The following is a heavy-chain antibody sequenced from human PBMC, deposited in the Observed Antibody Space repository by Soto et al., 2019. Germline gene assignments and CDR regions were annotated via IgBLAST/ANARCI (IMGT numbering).Heavy chain of an antibody. D-gene: IGHD5-12*01. V-gene: IGHV4-39*01. CDR3: ARGHFRVATICYSRSNFYFDY. CDR2: IYYSGST. Sequence: PSETLSLTCTVSGGSISSSSYYWGGIRQPPGKGLEWIGSIYYSGSTYYNPSLKSRVTISVDTSKNQFSLKLSSVTAADTAVYYCARGHFRVATICYSRSNFYFDYWGQGTLVTVSS. CDR1: GGSISSSSYY. J-gene: IGHJ4*02.